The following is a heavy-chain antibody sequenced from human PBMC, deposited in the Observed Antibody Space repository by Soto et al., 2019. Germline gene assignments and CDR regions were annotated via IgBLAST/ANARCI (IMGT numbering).Heavy chain of an antibody. V-gene: IGHV1-45*02. CDR1: GYTFTYRY. CDR2: ITPFNGNT. Sequence: GASVKVSCKASGYTFTYRYLHWVRQAPGRALEWMGWITPFNGNTNYAQKFQDRVTITRDRSMSTAYMELSSLRSEDTAMYYCARSEDRRDAFDIWGQGTMVTVSS. J-gene: IGHJ3*02. CDR3: ARSEDRRDAFDI.